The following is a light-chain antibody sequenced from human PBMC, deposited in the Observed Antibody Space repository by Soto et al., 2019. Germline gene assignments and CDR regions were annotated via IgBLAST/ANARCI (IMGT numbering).Light chain of an antibody. J-gene: IGKJ4*01. Sequence: DIVMTQSPLSLPVTPGEPASISCRSSQSLLHSNGYNYLDWYLQKTGQSPQLLIYLGSNRASGVPDRFSGSGSGTDFKLKISRVEAEDVGVYYCMQALQTKLTFGGGTKVEIK. V-gene: IGKV2-28*01. CDR1: QSLLHSNGYNY. CDR3: MQALQTKLT. CDR2: LGS.